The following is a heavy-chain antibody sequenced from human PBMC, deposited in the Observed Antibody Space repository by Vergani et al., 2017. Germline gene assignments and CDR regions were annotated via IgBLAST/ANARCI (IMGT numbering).Heavy chain of an antibody. CDR3: ARGSCLGGSCYKPLFDY. J-gene: IGHJ4*02. D-gene: IGHD2-15*01. V-gene: IGHV4-61*02. CDR1: GGSINSHNYY. Sequence: QVQLQESGPGLVKPSQTLSLTCTVSGGSINSHNYYWSWIRQPAGKGLEWIGLFNPSGRTNYNPSLKSQFTMSEDTSKNQFSLNLTSVTAADTAVYFCARGSCLGGSCYKPLFDYWGQGILVTVSS. CDR2: FNPSGRT.